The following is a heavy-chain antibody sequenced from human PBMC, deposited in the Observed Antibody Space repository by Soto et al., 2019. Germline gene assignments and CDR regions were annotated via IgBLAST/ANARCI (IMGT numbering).Heavy chain of an antibody. V-gene: IGHV1-46*01. CDR1: GYTFTHYY. Sequence: QVQLVQSGAEVKKPGSSVKLSCRTSGYTFTHYYIHWVRQAPGQVLEWLAIINPASGSTNYAQEFQGRVTLTMDTSTTTVYMELSGLRAEATAIFYCARVLAASDHWGQGTLVTVSS. CDR2: INPASGST. D-gene: IGHD6-13*01. CDR3: ARVLAASDH. J-gene: IGHJ4*02.